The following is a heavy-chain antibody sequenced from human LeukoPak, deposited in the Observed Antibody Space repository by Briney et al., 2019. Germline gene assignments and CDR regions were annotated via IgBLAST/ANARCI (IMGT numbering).Heavy chain of an antibody. CDR1: GDSISGSKHF. Sequence: SETLSFTCTVSGDSISGSKHFWGWIREPPGKGLECIGNFYPSGNTYYNPSLKSRVTIAESTSKNQLSLRLISVTAADAALYYCARHTGEGSHFQHWGQGSLVTVSS. V-gene: IGHV4-39*07. J-gene: IGHJ1*01. CDR2: FYPSGNT. D-gene: IGHD3-16*01. CDR3: ARHTGEGSHFQH.